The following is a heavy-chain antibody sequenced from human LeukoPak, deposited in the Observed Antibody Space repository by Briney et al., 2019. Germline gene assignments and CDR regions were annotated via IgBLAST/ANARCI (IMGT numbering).Heavy chain of an antibody. CDR3: ARDGYNSYNY. Sequence: PGGSLRLSCAASRFTFSSYAMSWVRQAPGKGLEWVSAISGSGGGTYYGDSVKGRFTISRDNSKNTLYLQMNSLRAEDTAVYFRARDGYNSYNYWGQGTLVTVSS. V-gene: IGHV3-23*01. CDR2: ISGSGGGT. D-gene: IGHD5-24*01. CDR1: RFTFSSYA. J-gene: IGHJ4*02.